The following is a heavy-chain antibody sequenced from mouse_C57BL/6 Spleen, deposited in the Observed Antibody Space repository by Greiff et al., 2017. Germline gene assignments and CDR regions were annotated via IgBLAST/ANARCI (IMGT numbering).Heavy chain of an antibody. CDR2: IDPSDSYT. D-gene: IGHD2-2*01. CDR3: ARRGGYDGDD. J-gene: IGHJ2*01. V-gene: IGHV1-69*01. CDR1: GYTFTSYW. Sequence: QVQLQQPGAELVMPGASVKLSCKASGYTFTSYWMHWVKQRPGQGLEWIGEIDPSDSYTNYNQKFKGKSTLTVDKSSSTAYMQLSSLTSEDSAVYYCARRGGYDGDDWGQGTTLTVSS.